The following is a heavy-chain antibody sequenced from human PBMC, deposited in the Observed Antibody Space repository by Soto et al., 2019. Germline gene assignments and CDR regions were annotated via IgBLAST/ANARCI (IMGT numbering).Heavy chain of an antibody. CDR3: ARDPQTGLYYFAY. CDR2: IYSGGST. D-gene: IGHD2-15*01. Sequence: SGGSLRLSCAASGFTVSSNYMSWVRQAPGKGLEWVSVIYSGGSTYYADSVKGRFTISRDNSKNTLYLQMNSLRAEDTAVYYCARDPQTGLYYFAYGGQGTLVTVS. V-gene: IGHV3-66*01. J-gene: IGHJ4*02. CDR1: GFTVSSNY.